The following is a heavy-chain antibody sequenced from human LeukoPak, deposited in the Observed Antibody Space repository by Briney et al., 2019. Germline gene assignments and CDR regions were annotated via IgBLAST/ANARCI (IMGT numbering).Heavy chain of an antibody. V-gene: IGHV3-23*01. J-gene: IGHJ4*02. CDR2: ISGSGGST. CDR1: GFSLSNYW. D-gene: IGHD3-16*01. CDR3: AKFRGGGIPDSFDY. Sequence: PGGSLRLSCAASGFSLSNYWMHWVRQAPGKGLMWVSAISGSGGSTYYADSVKGRFTISRDNSKNTLYLQMNSLRAEDTAVYYCAKFRGGGIPDSFDYWGQGTLVTVSS.